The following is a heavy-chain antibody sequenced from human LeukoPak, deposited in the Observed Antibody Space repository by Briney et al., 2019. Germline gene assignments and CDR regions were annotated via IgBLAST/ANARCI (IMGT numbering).Heavy chain of an antibody. CDR1: GGSISSYY. CDR3: AREEYSSTPFDY. V-gene: IGHV4-4*07. J-gene: IGHJ4*02. Sequence: SETLSLTCTVSGGSISSYYWSWIRQPAGKGLEWIGRIYTGGSTNYNPSLKSRVTMSVDTSKNQFSLKLSSVTAADTAVYYCAREEYSSTPFDYWGQGTLVTVSS. D-gene: IGHD6-6*01. CDR2: IYTGGST.